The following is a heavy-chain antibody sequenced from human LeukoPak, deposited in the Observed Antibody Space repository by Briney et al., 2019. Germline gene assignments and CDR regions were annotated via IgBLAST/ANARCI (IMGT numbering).Heavy chain of an antibody. D-gene: IGHD2-15*01. Sequence: GRSLRLSCAVSGFTFSSYAMHWVRQAPGKGLEWVAVISYDGSNKYYADSVKGRFTISRDNSKNTLYLQMNSLRAEDTAVHYCAKGNGYCSGGSCYSAQYYFDYWGQGTLVTVSS. CDR2: ISYDGSNK. J-gene: IGHJ4*02. CDR1: GFTFSSYA. CDR3: AKGNGYCSGGSCYSAQYYFDY. V-gene: IGHV3-30-3*01.